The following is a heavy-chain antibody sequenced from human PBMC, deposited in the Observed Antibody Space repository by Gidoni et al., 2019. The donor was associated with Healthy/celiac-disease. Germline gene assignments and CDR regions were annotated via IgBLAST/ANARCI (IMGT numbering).Heavy chain of an antibody. J-gene: IGHJ4*02. V-gene: IGHV3-23*01. Sequence: EVQLLESGGGLVQPGGSLRLSCAASGFTFSSYAMSWVRQAPGKGLEWVSAISGSGGSTYYADSVKGRFTISRDNSKNTLYLQMNSLRAEDTAVYYCATQPAGTQTTVTTMVDYWGQGTLVTVSS. D-gene: IGHD4-17*01. CDR2: ISGSGGST. CDR3: ATQPAGTQTTVTTMVDY. CDR1: GFTFSSYA.